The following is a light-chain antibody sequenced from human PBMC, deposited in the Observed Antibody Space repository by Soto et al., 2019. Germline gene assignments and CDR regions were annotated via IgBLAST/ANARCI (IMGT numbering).Light chain of an antibody. CDR2: TAS. V-gene: IGKV1-5*03. CDR3: QHYNSYSEA. Sequence: DIHISNSPSTLSVSVRDRVTIPRRAIQTISSWLAWYQQKPGKAPKLLIYTASTLKSGVPSRFSGSGSGTEFTLTISSLQPDDVATYYCQHYNSYSEAFGEGTKVDIK. J-gene: IGKJ1*01. CDR1: QTISSW.